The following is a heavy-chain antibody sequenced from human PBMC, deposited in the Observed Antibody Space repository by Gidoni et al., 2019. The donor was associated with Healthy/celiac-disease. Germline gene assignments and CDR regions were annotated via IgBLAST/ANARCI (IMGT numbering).Heavy chain of an antibody. CDR3: ARDKYGDYGL. J-gene: IGHJ4*02. Sequence: QVQLQESGPGLVKPSETLSLTCTVSGGSISSDYWSWIRQPPGKGLEWIGYIYYSGSTNYNPSLKSRVTISVDTSKNQFSLKLSSVTAADTAVYYCARDKYGDYGLWGQGTLVTVSS. CDR1: GGSISSDY. V-gene: IGHV4-59*01. CDR2: IYYSGST. D-gene: IGHD4-17*01.